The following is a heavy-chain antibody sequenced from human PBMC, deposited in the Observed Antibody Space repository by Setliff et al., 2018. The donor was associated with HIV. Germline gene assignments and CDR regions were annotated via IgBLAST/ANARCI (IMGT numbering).Heavy chain of an antibody. V-gene: IGHV1-18*01. D-gene: IGHD3-9*01. CDR1: GYTFLNSG. CDR2: VSAYNGNT. J-gene: IGHJ1*01. Sequence: ASVKVSCKSSGYTFLNSGVTWVRQAPGQGLEWMGWVSAYNGNTKYAKNFQDRLTLTTDTSTGTAYMTLTSLTSNDTAVFYCGKDHGILTSDYTDLWGQGTLVTVSS. CDR3: GKDHGILTSDYTDL.